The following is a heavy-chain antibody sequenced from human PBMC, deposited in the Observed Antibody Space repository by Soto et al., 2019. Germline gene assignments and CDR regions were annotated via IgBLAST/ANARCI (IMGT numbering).Heavy chain of an antibody. V-gene: IGHV4-59*01. CDR3: ARVAPNCGGDCYDW. CDR2: IYSSGST. D-gene: IGHD2-21*02. J-gene: IGHJ4*02. Sequence: QVQLQESGPGLVKPSETLSLSCTVSGGSINGYYWSWMRQPPGKGLEWIAYIYSSGSTTYNPSLKSRVSISRDPSNDQFSLKVRSVTAGDTAVYYCARVAPNCGGDCYDWWGQGTLVTVSS. CDR1: GGSINGYY.